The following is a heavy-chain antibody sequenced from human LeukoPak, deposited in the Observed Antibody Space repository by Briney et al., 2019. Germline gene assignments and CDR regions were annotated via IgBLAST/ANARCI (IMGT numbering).Heavy chain of an antibody. Sequence: ASVEVSCKASGGTFSSYAISWVRQAPGQGLEWMGGIIPIFGTANYAQKFQGRVTITADESTSTAYMELSSLRSEDTAVYYCEATRGFGDFDYWGQGTLVTVSS. CDR1: GGTFSSYA. J-gene: IGHJ4*02. CDR3: EATRGFGDFDY. D-gene: IGHD5-12*01. V-gene: IGHV1-69*01. CDR2: IIPIFGTA.